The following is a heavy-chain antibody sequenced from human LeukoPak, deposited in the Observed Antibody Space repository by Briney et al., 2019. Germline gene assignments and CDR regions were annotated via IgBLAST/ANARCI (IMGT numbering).Heavy chain of an antibody. V-gene: IGHV3-33*01. CDR2: IWYDGSSK. D-gene: IGHD6-19*01. CDR1: GFTFSSYG. CDR3: ARLGSGWSINS. J-gene: IGHJ4*02. Sequence: GGSLRLSCAASGFTFSSYGMHWVRQAPGKGPEWVAVIWYDGSSKYYADSVKGRFTISRDNSRNTLYLQMNSLRAEDTAVYYCARLGSGWSINSWGQGTLVTVSS.